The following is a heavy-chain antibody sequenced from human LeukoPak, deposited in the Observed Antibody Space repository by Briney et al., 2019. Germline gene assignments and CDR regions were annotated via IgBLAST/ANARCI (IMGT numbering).Heavy chain of an antibody. J-gene: IGHJ4*02. Sequence: GGSLRLSCATSGFTFSSYAMSWVRQAPGKGLEWVSAISGSGGSTYYTDSVKGRFTISRDNSKNTLYLQRNSLRAEDTAVYYCAKDPNTWTIRTALFDYWGQGTLVTVSS. CDR3: AKDPNTWTIRTALFDY. CDR1: GFTFSSYA. V-gene: IGHV3-23*01. D-gene: IGHD1-1*01. CDR2: ISGSGGST.